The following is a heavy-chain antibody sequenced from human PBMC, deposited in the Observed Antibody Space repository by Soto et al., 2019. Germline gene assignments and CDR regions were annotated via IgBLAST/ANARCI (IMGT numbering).Heavy chain of an antibody. CDR1: GYTFTTYE. J-gene: IGHJ6*02. CDR3: ARVGGQLFGDHGMDV. V-gene: IGHV1-8*01. D-gene: IGHD3-10*01. CDR2: MSASSGNT. Sequence: QVQLVQSGAEVKKPGASVKVSCKASGYTFTTYEINWVRQVPGQGLEWMGWMSASSGNTGYVDQFRGRVTMTSNTTMTAAYMELSSLRSEDTAVYYCARVGGQLFGDHGMDVLGQGTTVTVSS.